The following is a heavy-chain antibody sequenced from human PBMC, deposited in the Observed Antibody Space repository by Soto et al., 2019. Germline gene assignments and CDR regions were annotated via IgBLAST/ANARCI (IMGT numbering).Heavy chain of an antibody. CDR1: GFTFISYW. Sequence: PGGSLRLSCAASGFTFISYWMHWVRQAPGKGLVWVSRINSDGSSTSYADSVKGRFTISRDNAKNTLYLQMNSLRAEDTAVYYCARDRITIFGVVIMALDVWGKGTTVTVSS. CDR3: ARDRITIFGVVIMALDV. V-gene: IGHV3-74*01. CDR2: INSDGSST. J-gene: IGHJ6*04. D-gene: IGHD3-3*01.